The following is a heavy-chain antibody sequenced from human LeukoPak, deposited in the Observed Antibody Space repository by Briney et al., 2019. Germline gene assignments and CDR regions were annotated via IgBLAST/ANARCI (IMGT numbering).Heavy chain of an antibody. CDR3: ARTRAAAGYSSFWFDP. V-gene: IGHV3-30*03. CDR2: ISYDGSNK. Sequence: GGSLRLSCAASGFTFSSYGMHWVRQAPGKELEWVAVISYDGSNKYYADSVKGRFTISRDNSKNTLYLQMNSLRTEDTAVYYCARTRAAAGYSSFWFDPWGQGTLVTVSS. CDR1: GFTFSSYG. J-gene: IGHJ5*02. D-gene: IGHD6-13*01.